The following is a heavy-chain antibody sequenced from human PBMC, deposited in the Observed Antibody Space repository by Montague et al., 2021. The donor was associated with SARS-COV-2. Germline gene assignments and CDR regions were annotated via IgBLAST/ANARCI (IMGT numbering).Heavy chain of an antibody. CDR3: ARDLKEVIYDFWSGYYEGDY. D-gene: IGHD3-3*01. Sequence: SLRLSCAASGFTFSSYAMHWVRQAPSKGLEWVAVISYDGSNKYYADSVKGRFTISRDNSKNTLYLQMNSLRAEDTAVYYCARDLKEVIYDFWSGYYEGDYWGQGTLVTVSS. J-gene: IGHJ4*02. CDR2: ISYDGSNK. CDR1: GFTFSSYA. V-gene: IGHV3-30*04.